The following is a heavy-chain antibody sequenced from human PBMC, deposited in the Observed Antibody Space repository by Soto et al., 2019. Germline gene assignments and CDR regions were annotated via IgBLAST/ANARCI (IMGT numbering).Heavy chain of an antibody. J-gene: IGHJ5*02. D-gene: IGHD6-19*01. Sequence: PXETLSLTCAVYGGSFSGYYWSWIRQPPGKGLEWIGEINHSGSTNYNPSLKSRVTISVDTSKNQFSLKLSSVTAADTAVYYCARGPPIIAVAGTGWFDPWGQGTLVTVSS. CDR3: ARGPPIIAVAGTGWFDP. CDR1: GGSFSGYY. V-gene: IGHV4-34*01. CDR2: INHSGST.